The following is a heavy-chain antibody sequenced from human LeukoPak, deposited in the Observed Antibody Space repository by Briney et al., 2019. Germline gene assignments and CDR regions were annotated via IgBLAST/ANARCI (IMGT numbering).Heavy chain of an antibody. J-gene: IGHJ4*02. CDR2: ISSSSTYK. CDR1: AFTFSSYS. CDR3: ETLEY. Sequence: GGTLRCYSAAYAFTFSSYSMNRLRPAPGKGLEWVSSISSSSTYKYYAGSVKGRFTIPRDNAKNSLYLQMNSLRAEDTAVYYCETLEYWGQGTLVTVSS. V-gene: IGHV3-21*01.